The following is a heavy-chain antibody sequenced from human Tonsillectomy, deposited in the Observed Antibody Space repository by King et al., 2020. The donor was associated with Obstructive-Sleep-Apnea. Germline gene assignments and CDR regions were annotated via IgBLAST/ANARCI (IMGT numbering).Heavy chain of an antibody. CDR3: ARESPVVTWLDAFDI. D-gene: IGHD4-23*01. J-gene: IGHJ3*02. Sequence: VQLVESGGGLVQPGGSLRLSCAASGFTFSSYSMNWVRQAPGKGLEWVSYISSSSSTIYYADSVKGRFTISRDNAKNSLYLQMNSLRAEDTAVYYCARESPVVTWLDAFDIWGQGTMVTVSS. CDR1: GFTFSSYS. V-gene: IGHV3-48*04. CDR2: ISSSSSTI.